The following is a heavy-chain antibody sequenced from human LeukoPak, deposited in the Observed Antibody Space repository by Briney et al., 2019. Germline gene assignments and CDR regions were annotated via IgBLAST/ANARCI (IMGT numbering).Heavy chain of an antibody. V-gene: IGHV4-34*01. J-gene: IGHJ4*02. CDR3: ARLSACGGDCYYFDY. Sequence: PSETLSLTCAVYGGSFSGYYWSWIRQPPGKGLEWIGEINHSGSTNYNPSLKSRVTISVDTSKNQFSLKLSSVTAADTAVYYCARLSACGGDCYYFDYWGQGTLVTVSS. CDR2: INHSGST. CDR1: GGSFSGYY. D-gene: IGHD2-21*02.